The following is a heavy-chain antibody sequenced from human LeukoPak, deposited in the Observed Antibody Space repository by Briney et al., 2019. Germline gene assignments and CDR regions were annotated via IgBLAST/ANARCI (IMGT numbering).Heavy chain of an antibody. J-gene: IGHJ6*02. Sequence: GGSLRLSCVVSGFTFSNFFMSWVRQAPGKGLEWVSSISSSSSYIYYADSVKGRFTISRDNAKNSLYLQMNSLRAEDTAVYYCASSYSSGWYTPSYYGMDVWGQGTTVTVSS. D-gene: IGHD6-19*01. CDR1: GFTFSNFF. CDR3: ASSYSSGWYTPSYYGMDV. V-gene: IGHV3-21*01. CDR2: ISSSSSYI.